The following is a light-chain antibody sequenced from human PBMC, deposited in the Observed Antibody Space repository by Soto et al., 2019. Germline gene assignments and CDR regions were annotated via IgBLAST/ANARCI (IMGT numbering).Light chain of an antibody. V-gene: IGKV1-39*01. J-gene: IGKJ1*01. CDR3: QQNYNGPRT. CDR2: AAS. CDR1: QSITSY. Sequence: DIQMTQSPSSLSASVGDRVTITCRASQSITSYLNWYQQKPGKAPKLLIYAASSLQSGVPSRFSGSGSGTDFTLTISSLQPEDFASYYCQQNYNGPRTFGQGTKVDIK.